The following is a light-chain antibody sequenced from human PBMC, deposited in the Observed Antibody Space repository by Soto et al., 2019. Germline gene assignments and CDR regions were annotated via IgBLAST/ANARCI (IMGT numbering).Light chain of an antibody. J-gene: IGKJ5*01. CDR3: QQRSNWPIT. V-gene: IGKV3-11*01. Sequence: EIVLTQSPATLSLSPGERATLSCRASQSVSTYLAWYQQKRGQAPRLLIYDASNRATGIPARFSGSGSGTDFTLTISSLEPEDFAVYYCQQRSNWPITFGQGTRLDIK. CDR1: QSVSTY. CDR2: DAS.